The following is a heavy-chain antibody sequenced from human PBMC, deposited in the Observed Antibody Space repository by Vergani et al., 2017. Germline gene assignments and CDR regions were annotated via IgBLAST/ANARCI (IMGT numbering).Heavy chain of an antibody. Sequence: QVQLQESGPGLVKPSETLSLTCTVSGGSISSYYWSWIRQPPGKGLEWIGYIYYSGGTNYNPPLKSRVTISVDTSKNQFSLKLSSVTAADTAVYYCARSIGSSSWYGLDFDYWGQGTLVTVSS. V-gene: IGHV4-59*01. J-gene: IGHJ4*02. CDR2: IYYSGGT. CDR3: ARSIGSSSWYGLDFDY. D-gene: IGHD6-13*01. CDR1: GGSISSYY.